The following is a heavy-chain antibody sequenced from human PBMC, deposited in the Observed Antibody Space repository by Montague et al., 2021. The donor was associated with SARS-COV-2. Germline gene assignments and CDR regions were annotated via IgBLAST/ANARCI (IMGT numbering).Heavy chain of an antibody. Sequence: YRRLSWAASGFTFGDYAMHWVRQAPGKGLEWVSGISWNSGSIGYADSVKGRFTISRDNAKNSLYLQMNSLRAEDTALYYCAKDSYYDFWSGYSPGENWFDPWGQGTLVTVSS. CDR2: ISWNSGSI. CDR3: AKDSYYDFWSGYSPGENWFDP. V-gene: IGHV3-9*01. CDR1: GFTFGDYA. D-gene: IGHD3-3*01. J-gene: IGHJ5*02.